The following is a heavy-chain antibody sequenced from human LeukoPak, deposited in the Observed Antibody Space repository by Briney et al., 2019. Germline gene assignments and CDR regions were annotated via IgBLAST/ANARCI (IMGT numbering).Heavy chain of an antibody. D-gene: IGHD3-10*01. Sequence: GGSLRLSCAASGFTFSSYSMNWVRQAPGKGLEWVSSVSSSSSYIYYADSVKGRFTISRDNAKNSLYLQMNSLRAEDTAVYYCARKVRGVGFGYWGQGTLVTVSS. CDR2: VSSSSSYI. J-gene: IGHJ4*02. CDR3: ARKVRGVGFGY. V-gene: IGHV3-21*01. CDR1: GFTFSSYS.